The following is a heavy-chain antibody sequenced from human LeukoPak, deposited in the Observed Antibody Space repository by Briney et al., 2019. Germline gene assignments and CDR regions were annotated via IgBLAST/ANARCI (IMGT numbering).Heavy chain of an antibody. Sequence: PGGSLRLSCAASGFTVSSNYMSGVREARGKGGEGVSVIYSGGSTYYAVSVKGRFTISTDNSKNTLYLQMNSLRAADTAVYYCARDTDGFSEKYFDYWGQGTLVTVSS. J-gene: IGHJ4*02. D-gene: IGHD5-24*01. CDR1: GFTVSSNY. V-gene: IGHV3-53*01. CDR2: IYSGGST. CDR3: ARDTDGFSEKYFDY.